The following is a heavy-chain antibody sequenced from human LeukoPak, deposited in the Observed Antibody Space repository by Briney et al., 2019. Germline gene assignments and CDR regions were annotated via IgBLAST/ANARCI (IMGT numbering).Heavy chain of an antibody. CDR2: IKQEGSDK. V-gene: IGHV3-7*05. Sequence: PGGSLRLSCAASGFTFSDYWMSWVRQAPGKGLEWVANIKQEGSDKYYVDSVKGRFTISRDNAKNSLYLQMNSLRAEDTAVYYCARDRSSGYDSPFDYWGQGTLVTVSS. CDR3: ARDRSSGYDSPFDY. D-gene: IGHD5-12*01. J-gene: IGHJ4*02. CDR1: GFTFSDYW.